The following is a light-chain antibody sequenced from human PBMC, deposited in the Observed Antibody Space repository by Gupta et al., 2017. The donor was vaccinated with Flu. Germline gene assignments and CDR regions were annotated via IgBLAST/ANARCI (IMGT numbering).Light chain of an antibody. V-gene: IGLV2-8*01. CDR1: SSDVGGYNY. CDR3: SSYAGSNNHVV. J-gene: IGLJ2*01. CDR2: EFT. Sequence: VTIYCTVTSSDVGGYNYVSWYQQHPGKAPKLMILEFTKRPSGFPDRFSGSKSGNTASLTFSGLQAEYEADYYCSSYAGSNNHVVFGGGTKLTVL.